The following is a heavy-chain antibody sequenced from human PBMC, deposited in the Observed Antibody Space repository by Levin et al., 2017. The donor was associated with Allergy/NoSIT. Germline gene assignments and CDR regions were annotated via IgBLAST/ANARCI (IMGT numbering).Heavy chain of an antibody. J-gene: IGHJ4*02. D-gene: IGHD3-16*01. V-gene: IGHV3-33*01. Sequence: GESLKISCAASGFTFSSNGMHWVRQAPGKGLEWVAVIWYDGSHKYYADSVMGRFSISRDNSKNTVYLQMNSLRAEDTAVYYCARWGNWKVFDYWGQGTLVTVSS. CDR2: IWYDGSHK. CDR1: GFTFSSNG. CDR3: ARWGNWKVFDY.